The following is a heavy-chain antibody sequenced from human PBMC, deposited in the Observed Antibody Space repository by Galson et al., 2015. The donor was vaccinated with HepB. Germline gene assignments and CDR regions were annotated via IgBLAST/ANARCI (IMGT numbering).Heavy chain of an antibody. D-gene: IGHD1-14*01. CDR3: ARDRMEKATPIGY. Sequence: SLRLSCAASGFTFNYYCMHWVRQAPGMGLVWAAVVWSDGNVAYYADSVKGRFKISRVNSRNMVHLDIHSQKVADTGVYFCARDRMEKATPIGYWGQGTQVTVSS. CDR1: GFTFNYYC. J-gene: IGHJ4*02. CDR2: VWSDGNVA. V-gene: IGHV3-33*08.